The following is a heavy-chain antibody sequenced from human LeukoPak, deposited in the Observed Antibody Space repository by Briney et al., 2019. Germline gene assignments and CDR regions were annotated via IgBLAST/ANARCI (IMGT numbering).Heavy chain of an antibody. CDR3: VRDGLGTYPLDY. CDR1: GFTFSSYW. D-gene: IGHD3-10*01. CDR2: IRQDGGDK. J-gene: IGHJ4*02. V-gene: IGHV3-7*01. Sequence: PGGSLRLSCAASGFTFSSYWMSWVGQAPGKGREGVANIRQDGGDKYYVDSVKGRFTISRDNAKNSLYLQMNSLSAEDTALYYCVRDGLGTYPLDYWGQATLVTVSS.